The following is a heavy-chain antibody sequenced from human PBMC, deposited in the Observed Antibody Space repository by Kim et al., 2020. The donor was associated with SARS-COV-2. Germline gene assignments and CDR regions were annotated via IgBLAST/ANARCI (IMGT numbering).Heavy chain of an antibody. V-gene: IGHV3-7*01. D-gene: IGHD2-15*01. Sequence: GGSLRLSCVVSGFTFSNYWMSWVRQAPGEGLEWVANIKPDGSEKNYVDSVKGRFSVSRDNTKNSLFLQIESLRAEDTAVYYCAKGGRSLDYWGQGTLVTV. CDR1: GFTFSNYW. CDR3: AKGGRSLDY. J-gene: IGHJ4*02. CDR2: IKPDGSEK.